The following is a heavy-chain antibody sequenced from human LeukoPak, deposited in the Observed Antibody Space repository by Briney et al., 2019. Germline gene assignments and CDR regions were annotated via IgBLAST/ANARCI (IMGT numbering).Heavy chain of an antibody. CDR3: AAGSYFDH. CDR1: GFTFSDYY. V-gene: IGHV3-7*01. Sequence: GGSLRLSCAASGFTFSDYYMSWIRQAPGKGLECVANIKPDGSEKYYVDSVKGRFTISRDNAKNSLYLQMNGLRADDTAVYYCAAGSYFDHWGQGTLVAVSS. J-gene: IGHJ4*02. D-gene: IGHD3-10*01. CDR2: IKPDGSEK.